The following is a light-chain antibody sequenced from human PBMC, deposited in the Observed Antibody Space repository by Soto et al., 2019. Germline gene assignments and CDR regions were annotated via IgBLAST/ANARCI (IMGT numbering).Light chain of an antibody. V-gene: IGLV2-14*01. J-gene: IGLJ2*01. CDR3: SSYTSSNTYVA. CDR2: DVS. Sequence: QSALTQPASVSGSPGQSITISCTGTSSDVGGYDYVSWYQQHPGKAPKLMIYDVSNRPSGVSNRFSGSKSGNTASLTISGLQAEDEADYYCSSYTSSNTYVALGGGTQLTVL. CDR1: SSDVGGYDY.